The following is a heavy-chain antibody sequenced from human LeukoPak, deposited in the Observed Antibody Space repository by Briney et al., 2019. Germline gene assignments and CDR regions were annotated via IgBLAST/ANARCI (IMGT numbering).Heavy chain of an antibody. CDR2: IYPGDSDT. CDR3: AGGYDEDYFDY. CDR1: GYSFTTYW. V-gene: IGHV5-51*01. D-gene: IGHD5-12*01. J-gene: IGHJ4*02. Sequence: GESLKISCKGSGYSFTTYWIGWVRQMPGKGLEWMGIIYPGDSDTRYSPSLEGQVTISADKSISTAYLQWSSLKASDTAMYYCAGGYDEDYFDYWGQGTLVTVSP.